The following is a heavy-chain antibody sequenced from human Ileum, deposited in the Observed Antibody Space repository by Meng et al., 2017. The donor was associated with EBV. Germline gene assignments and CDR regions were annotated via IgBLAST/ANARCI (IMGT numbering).Heavy chain of an antibody. CDR1: GDSISSDIW. J-gene: IGHJ4*02. V-gene: IGHV4-4*02. CDR3: GRDQGRELINH. CDR2: VYHRGDT. Sequence: RRGWGPGLVKPSGTLSLTCTVSGDSISSDIWWSWVRQPPGKGLEWIGEVYHRGDTNYNPSLKSRVDISVDKSKNQFYLSLFSVTAADTAVYYCGRDQGRELINHWGQGTLVTVSS. D-gene: IGHD1-7*01.